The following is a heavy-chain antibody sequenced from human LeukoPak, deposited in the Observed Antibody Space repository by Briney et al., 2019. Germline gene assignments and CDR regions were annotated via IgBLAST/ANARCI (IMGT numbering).Heavy chain of an antibody. D-gene: IGHD6-13*01. CDR2: ISGSGGNT. CDR3: ARGGILYGMDI. Sequence: GGSLRLSCAASRFTFSAYSMTWVRQAPGKGLEWVSAISGSGGNTYYADSVKGRFTISRDNSKNTLYLQMNSLRAEDTAAYYCARGGILYGMDIWGQGTTVTVSS. V-gene: IGHV3-23*01. CDR1: RFTFSAYS. J-gene: IGHJ6*02.